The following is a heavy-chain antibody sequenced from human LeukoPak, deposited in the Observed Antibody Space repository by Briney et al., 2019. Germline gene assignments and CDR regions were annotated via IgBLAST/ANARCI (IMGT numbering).Heavy chain of an antibody. V-gene: IGHV3-11*01. J-gene: IGHJ4*02. D-gene: IGHD7-27*01. CDR1: GFTFSDYD. CDR3: GRPLLGRSTSWIDY. CDR2: ISCSGSNK. Sequence: GGSLRLSCAASGFTFSDYDMSWFRQAPGKGLEWVSYISCSGSNKYYADSVKGRFTISRDNAKNSLYLQMHSLRAEDTAVSYGGRPLLGRSTSWIDYWGQGTLVTVSS.